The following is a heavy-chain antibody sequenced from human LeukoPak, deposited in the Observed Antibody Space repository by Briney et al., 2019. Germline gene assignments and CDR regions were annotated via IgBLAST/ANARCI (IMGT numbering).Heavy chain of an antibody. Sequence: SETLSLTCTVSGGSISSYYWSWIRQPPGKGLEWIGYIYYSGSTNYNPSLKSRVTISVDTSKNQFSLKLSSVTAADTAVYYCARSVEGYCSGGSCYSYSYYMDVWGKGTTVTVSS. V-gene: IGHV4-59*01. D-gene: IGHD2-15*01. CDR1: GGSISSYY. J-gene: IGHJ6*03. CDR3: ARSVEGYCSGGSCYSYSYYMDV. CDR2: IYYSGST.